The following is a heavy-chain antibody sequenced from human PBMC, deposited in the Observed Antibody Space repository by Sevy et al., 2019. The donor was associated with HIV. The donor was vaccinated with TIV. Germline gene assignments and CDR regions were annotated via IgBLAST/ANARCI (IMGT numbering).Heavy chain of an antibody. D-gene: IGHD1-26*01. V-gene: IGHV3-30-3*01. CDR2: ISYDGSNK. Sequence: GGYLRLSCAASGFTFSSYAMHWVRQAPGKGLEWVAVISYDGSNKYYADSVKGRFTISRDNSKNTLYLQMNSLRAEDTAVYYCAREREGAFDIWGQGTMVTVSS. J-gene: IGHJ3*02. CDR3: AREREGAFDI. CDR1: GFTFSSYA.